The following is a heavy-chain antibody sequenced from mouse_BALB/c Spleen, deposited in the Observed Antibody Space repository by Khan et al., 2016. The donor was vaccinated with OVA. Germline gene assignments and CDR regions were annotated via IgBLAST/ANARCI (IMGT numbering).Heavy chain of an antibody. J-gene: IGHJ4*01. Sequence: QIQLVQSGPELKKPGETVKISCKASGYRFTDYSMHWVKQAPGEGLKWMGWINTETGEPTYADDFKGRFACSLETSVRTAYLQIYNLKNEDTATYFCATSNTFYAMDYWGQGTSVTVSS. CDR2: INTETGEP. V-gene: IGHV9-2-1*01. CDR3: ATSNTFYAMDY. CDR1: GYRFTDYS. D-gene: IGHD4-1*01.